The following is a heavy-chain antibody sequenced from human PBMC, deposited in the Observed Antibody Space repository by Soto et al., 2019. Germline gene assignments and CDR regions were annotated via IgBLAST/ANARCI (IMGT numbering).Heavy chain of an antibody. CDR2: INHSGST. J-gene: IGHJ6*02. CDR1: GGSFSGYY. CDR3: ARSHKLLWWGRYYYYYGMDV. D-gene: IGHD2-21*02. V-gene: IGHV4-34*01. Sequence: LSLTCAVYGGSFSGYYWSWIRQPPGKGLEWIGEINHSGSTNYNPSLKSRVTISVDTSKNQFSLKLSSVTAADTAVYYCARSHKLLWWGRYYYYYGMDVWGQGTTVTVSS.